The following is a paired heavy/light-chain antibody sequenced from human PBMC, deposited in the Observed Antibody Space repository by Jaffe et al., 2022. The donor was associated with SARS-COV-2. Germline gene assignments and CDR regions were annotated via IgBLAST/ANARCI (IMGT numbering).Light chain of an antibody. J-gene: IGKJ4*01. CDR2: AAS. Sequence: DIQMTQSPSSLSASVGDRVIITCRASQNISNYLNWYQQKPGKAPKVLIYAASSLQSGVPSRFSGSGSGTDFTLTISSLQPEDLATYYCQQSYIIPLTFGGGTKVEI. CDR1: QNISNY. CDR3: QQSYIIPLT. V-gene: IGKV1-39*01.
Heavy chain of an antibody. V-gene: IGHV6-1*01. CDR1: GDSVSSNSAA. CDR2: TYYRSKWYN. CDR3: ASLVVEVTGTSYMDV. Sequence: VQLQQSGPGLVKPSQTLSLTCAISGDSVSSNSAAWNWIRQSPSRGLEWLGRTYYRSKWYNDYAVSVKSRITISPDTSMNQFSLQLSSVTPEDTAVYYCASLVVEVTGTSYMDVWGRGTTVTVSS. J-gene: IGHJ6*03. D-gene: IGHD6-19*01.